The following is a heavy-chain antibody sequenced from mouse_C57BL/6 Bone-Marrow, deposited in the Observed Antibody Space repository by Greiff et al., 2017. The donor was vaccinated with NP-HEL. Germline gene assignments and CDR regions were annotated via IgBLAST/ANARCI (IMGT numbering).Heavy chain of an antibody. V-gene: IGHV1-82*01. J-gene: IGHJ1*03. Sequence: QVQLKQSGPELVKPGASVKISCKASGYAFSSSWMNWVKQRPGTGLEWIGRIYPGDGDTNYNGKFKGKATLTADKSSSTAYMQLSSLTSEDSAVYFCARGRSSYVSWYFDVWGTGTTVTVSS. CDR3: ARGRSSYVSWYFDV. D-gene: IGHD1-1*01. CDR2: IYPGDGDT. CDR1: GYAFSSSW.